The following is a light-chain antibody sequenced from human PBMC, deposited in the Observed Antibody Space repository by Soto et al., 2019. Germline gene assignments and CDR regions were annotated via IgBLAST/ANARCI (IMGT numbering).Light chain of an antibody. V-gene: IGKV3-15*01. J-gene: IGKJ1*01. CDR3: QQYNTLHPKIT. CDR1: KSVSSD. CDR2: GAS. Sequence: VVTQSPATLSVFPGETATLSCRASKSVSSDLAWYQQRPGQAPRLLIYGASTRATGIPARFRGSGSGTEFRLNISSLQSEDFATYDCQQYNTLHPKITFGRGTKVEIK.